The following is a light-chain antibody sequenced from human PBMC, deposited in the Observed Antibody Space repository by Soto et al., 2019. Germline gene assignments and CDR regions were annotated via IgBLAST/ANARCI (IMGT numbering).Light chain of an antibody. CDR2: DVN. CDR1: SSDVGGYNF. CDR3: CSYAGSYTWL. V-gene: IGLV2-11*01. J-gene: IGLJ7*01. Sequence: QSALTQPRSVSGSPGQSVTISCTGTSSDVGGYNFVSWYQQHPGKAPKFIIYDVNKRPSGVPDRFSGSKSGNTASLTISGLQAEDEADYYCCSYAGSYTWLFGGGTQLTVL.